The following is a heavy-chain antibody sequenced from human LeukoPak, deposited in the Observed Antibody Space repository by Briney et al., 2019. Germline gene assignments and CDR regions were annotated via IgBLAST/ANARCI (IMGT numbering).Heavy chain of an antibody. Sequence: GGSLRLSCAASGFTFSSYWMSWVRQAPGKGLEGVANIKQDGSEKYYVDSVKGRFTIPRHNAKNSLYLQMNSLRAEDTAVYYCARLGYSGSYYGFTYYYYMDVWGKGTTVTVSS. CDR1: GFTFSSYW. CDR2: IKQDGSEK. V-gene: IGHV3-7*01. CDR3: ARLGYSGSYYGFTYYYYMDV. J-gene: IGHJ6*03. D-gene: IGHD1-26*01.